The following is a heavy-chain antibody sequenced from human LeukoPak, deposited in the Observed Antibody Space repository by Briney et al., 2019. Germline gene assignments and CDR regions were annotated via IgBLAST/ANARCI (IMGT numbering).Heavy chain of an antibody. J-gene: IGHJ4*02. D-gene: IGHD2-2*01. CDR3: ARGECDIGSTSCFFDY. V-gene: IGHV4-34*01. Sequence: SGTLSLTCAVYGGSFSGYYWSWICQPPGKGLEWIGEINHSGSTNYNPSLKSRVTISVDTSKNQFSLKLSSVTAADTAVYYCARGECDIGSTSCFFDYWGQGTLVTVSS. CDR1: GGSFSGYY. CDR2: INHSGST.